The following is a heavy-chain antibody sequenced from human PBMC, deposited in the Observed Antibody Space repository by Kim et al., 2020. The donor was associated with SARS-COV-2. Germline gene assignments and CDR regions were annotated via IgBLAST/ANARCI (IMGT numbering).Heavy chain of an antibody. CDR1: GFTVSSYD. D-gene: IGHD3-3*01. Sequence: GGSLRLSCAASGFTVSSYDMNWVRQAPGKGLEWVAVISNDGSNKYYADSVKGRFTISRDNSKNTLYLQMNSLRAEDTAVYYCARRVYYDFWSGYFDAFDICGQGTMVTVSS. CDR2: ISNDGSNK. V-gene: IGHV3-30*03. CDR3: ARRVYYDFWSGYFDAFDI. J-gene: IGHJ3*02.